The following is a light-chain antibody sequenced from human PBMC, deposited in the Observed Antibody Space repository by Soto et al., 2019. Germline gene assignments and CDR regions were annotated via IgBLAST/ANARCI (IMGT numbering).Light chain of an antibody. CDR2: DAS. CDR1: QDITNF. V-gene: IGKV1-16*02. Sequence: DIQMTQSPSSLSAFVGDRVTITCRASQDITNFLAWFQQKAGKAPKSLIYDASSLQSGVPSKFSGSGSGTDFTLTISSLQPDDFATYYCQQYNSYPITFGNGTRLEI. J-gene: IGKJ5*01. CDR3: QQYNSYPIT.